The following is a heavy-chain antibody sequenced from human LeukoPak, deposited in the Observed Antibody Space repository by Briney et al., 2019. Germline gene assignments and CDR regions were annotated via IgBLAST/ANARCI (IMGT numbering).Heavy chain of an antibody. CDR1: GFTVSSNY. J-gene: IGHJ4*02. D-gene: IGHD6-13*01. V-gene: IGHV3-66*01. CDR2: IYSGGST. Sequence: QPGGSLRLSCAASGFTVSSNYMSWVRQAPGKGLEWVSVIYSGGSTYYADSVKGRFTISRDNSKNTLYLQMNSLRAEDTAVYYCARGPYSSSWSWFDYWGQGTLVTVSS. CDR3: ARGPYSSSWSWFDY.